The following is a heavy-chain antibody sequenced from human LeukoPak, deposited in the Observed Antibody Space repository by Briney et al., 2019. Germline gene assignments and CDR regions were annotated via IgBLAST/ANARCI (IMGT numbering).Heavy chain of an antibody. CDR3: ARASYDILTGHIYGMDV. D-gene: IGHD3-9*01. CDR2: INSDGSST. V-gene: IGHV3-74*01. CDR1: GFTFSSYW. Sequence: PGGSLRLSCAASGFTFSSYWMHWVRQAPGKGLVWVPRINSDGSSTSYADSVKGRFTISRDNAKNTLYLQMNSLRAEDTAVYYCARASYDILTGHIYGMDVWGQGTTVTVSS. J-gene: IGHJ6*02.